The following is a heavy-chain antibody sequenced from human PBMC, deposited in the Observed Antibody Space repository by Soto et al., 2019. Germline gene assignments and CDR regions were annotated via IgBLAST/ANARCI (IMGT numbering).Heavy chain of an antibody. CDR1: GGSISSYY. J-gene: IGHJ6*02. CDR2: IYYSGST. Sequence: PSETLSLTCTVSGGSISSYYWSWIRQPPGKGLEWIGYIYYSGSTNYNPSLKRRITISVDTSKNQFSLKLRSVTAADTAFYFCSREGVSSSWYNYYGMDVWGQGTTVTVSS. CDR3: SREGVSSSWYNYYGMDV. V-gene: IGHV4-59*01. D-gene: IGHD6-13*01.